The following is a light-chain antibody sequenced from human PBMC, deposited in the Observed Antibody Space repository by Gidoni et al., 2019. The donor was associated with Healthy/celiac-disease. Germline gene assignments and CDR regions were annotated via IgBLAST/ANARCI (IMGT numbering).Light chain of an antibody. Sequence: QSVLTQPPSVSAAPGQKVTISCSGSSSNIGNNYVSWYQQRPGTAPKLLIYDNNKRPSGIPARFSGSKSGTSATLGITGLQTGDEADYYCGTWDSSLSAGVFGGGTKLTVL. J-gene: IGLJ2*01. CDR2: DNN. CDR1: SSNIGNNY. CDR3: GTWDSSLSAGV. V-gene: IGLV1-51*01.